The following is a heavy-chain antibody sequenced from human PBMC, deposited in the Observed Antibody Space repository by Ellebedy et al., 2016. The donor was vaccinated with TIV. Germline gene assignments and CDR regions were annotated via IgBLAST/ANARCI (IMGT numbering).Heavy chain of an antibody. CDR3: AKLDSSGYYYGRFDY. Sequence: GGSLRLSCAASGFTFRNFAMTWVRQAPGRGLEWVSSISSSGVSTEYADSVRGRVTISRDNYKNTLYLQMNSLLADDTSLYYCAKLDSSGYYYGRFDYWGQGTLVTVSS. CDR2: ISSSGVST. J-gene: IGHJ4*02. V-gene: IGHV3-23*01. D-gene: IGHD3-22*01. CDR1: GFTFRNFA.